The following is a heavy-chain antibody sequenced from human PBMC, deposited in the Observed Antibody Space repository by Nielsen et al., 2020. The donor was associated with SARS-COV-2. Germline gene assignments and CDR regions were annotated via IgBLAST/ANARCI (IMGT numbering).Heavy chain of an antibody. V-gene: IGHV3-7*03. CDR1: AFTFSADW. J-gene: IGHJ4*02. CDR2: INPDGSKR. D-gene: IGHD5-18*01. Sequence: GESLKISCAASAFTFSADWMSWVRQTPEKGLEWVANINPDGSKRYSVDSVRGRFTISRDNAKNSLYLQMNNLRAEDTAVYYCAISWIQLWYRGVFDYWGQGTLVTVSS. CDR3: AISWIQLWYRGVFDY.